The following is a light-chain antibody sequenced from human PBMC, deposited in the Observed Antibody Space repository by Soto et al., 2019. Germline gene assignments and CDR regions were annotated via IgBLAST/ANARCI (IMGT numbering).Light chain of an antibody. CDR2: VAS. Sequence: DIQMAQSPSSLSASVGDRVTITCRATQGVGNYLAWYQQKPGKVPKLLIYVASTLQSGVPSRFSGSGSGTDFTLTISSLQPEDVATYYCQKYNSVPRTFGQGTKVEIK. CDR3: QKYNSVPRT. J-gene: IGKJ1*01. CDR1: QGVGNY. V-gene: IGKV1-27*01.